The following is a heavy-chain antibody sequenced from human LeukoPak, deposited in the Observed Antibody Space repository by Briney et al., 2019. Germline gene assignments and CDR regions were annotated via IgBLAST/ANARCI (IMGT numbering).Heavy chain of an antibody. D-gene: IGHD2-2*01. V-gene: IGHV1-46*01. CDR3: ARDPWGRGYCSTTSCQNLGGNDAFDI. J-gene: IGHJ3*02. CDR2: INPSGGST. CDR1: GYTFTTYY. Sequence: ASVKVSCKASGYTFTTYYMHWVRQAPGQGLEWMGIINPSGGSTSYAQKFQGRVTMTRDTSTSTVYMELSSLSSEDTAVYYCARDPWGRGYCSTTSCQNLGGNDAFDIWGQGTMVTVSS.